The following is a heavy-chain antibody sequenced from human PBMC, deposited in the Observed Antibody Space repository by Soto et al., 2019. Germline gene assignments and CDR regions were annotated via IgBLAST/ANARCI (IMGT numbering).Heavy chain of an antibody. D-gene: IGHD5-18*01. Sequence: SETLSLTCTVSGGSISRYYWSWIRQPPGKGLEWIGYIYYDGSTNYSPSLKSRATISVDTSKNQFSLRLNSVTAADTAVYYCASAGYSYGFEYYYDYWGQGTLVTVSS. CDR3: ASAGYSYGFEYYYDY. CDR2: IYYDGST. CDR1: GGSISRYY. V-gene: IGHV4-59*01. J-gene: IGHJ4*02.